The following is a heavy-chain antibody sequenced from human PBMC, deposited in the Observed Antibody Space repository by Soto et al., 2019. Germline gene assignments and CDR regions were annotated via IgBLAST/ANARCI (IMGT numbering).Heavy chain of an antibody. CDR3: AKDTVYYYDSSGYDY. J-gene: IGHJ4*02. CDR2: ISGSGGST. Sequence: EVQLLESGGGLVQPGGSLRLSCAASGFTFSSYAMSWVRQAPGKGLEWVSAISGSGGSTYYADSVKGRFTISRDNSKNTLYLQMNSLRAEDTGVYYCAKDTVYYYDSSGYDYWGQGTLVTVSS. D-gene: IGHD3-22*01. CDR1: GFTFSSYA. V-gene: IGHV3-23*01.